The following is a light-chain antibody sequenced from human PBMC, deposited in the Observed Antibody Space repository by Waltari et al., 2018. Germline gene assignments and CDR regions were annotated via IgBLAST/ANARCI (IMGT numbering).Light chain of an antibody. Sequence: EIVLTQSQGTLSLSPGERATLSCRASQSVSRTLAWSQPKPGQAPKLLIYGASIRATGIPDRFTGSGSGTDFSLTISSLEPEDFAIYFCQHYVRLPATFGQGTKVEIK. J-gene: IGKJ1*01. CDR3: QHYVRLPAT. V-gene: IGKV3-20*01. CDR2: GAS. CDR1: QSVSRT.